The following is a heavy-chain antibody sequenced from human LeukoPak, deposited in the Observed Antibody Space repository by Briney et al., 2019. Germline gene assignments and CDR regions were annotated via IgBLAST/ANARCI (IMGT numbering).Heavy chain of an antibody. Sequence: ASVKVSCKASGYTFTGYYMHWVRQAPGQGLEWMGWINPNSGGTNYAQKFQGWVTMTRDTSISTAYMDLSRLRSDDTAVYYCARTYYYDSSGANDAFDIWGQGTMVTVSS. CDR3: ARTYYYDSSGANDAFDI. D-gene: IGHD3-22*01. CDR2: INPNSGGT. V-gene: IGHV1-2*04. J-gene: IGHJ3*02. CDR1: GYTFTGYY.